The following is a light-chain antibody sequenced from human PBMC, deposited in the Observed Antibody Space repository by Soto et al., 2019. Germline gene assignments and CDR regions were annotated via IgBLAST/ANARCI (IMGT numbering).Light chain of an antibody. J-gene: IGKJ1*01. CDR1: QSVSSIY. Sequence: EMGLTQSPGTVSLSPGERATLSCRASQSVSSIYLAWYQQKPGQAPRLLIYGASNRATGIPARFSGSGSGTDFTLTISSLEPEDFAVYYCQQYNNWPTWTFGQGTKVDIK. CDR3: QQYNNWPTWT. CDR2: GAS. V-gene: IGKV3-20*01.